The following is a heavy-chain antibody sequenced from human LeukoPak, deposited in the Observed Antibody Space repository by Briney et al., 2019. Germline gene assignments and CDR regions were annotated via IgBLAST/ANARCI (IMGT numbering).Heavy chain of an antibody. Sequence: TGGSPRLSCAASGFTFSSFAMSWVRQAPGKGLEWVSSISGSGESTYYADYVKGRFTVSRDNSKNTLNPQLNSLRAEDTAVYYCAKDAIGQYRPYYFDCWGQGTLVTVSS. J-gene: IGHJ4*02. CDR2: ISGSGEST. CDR1: GFTFSSFA. CDR3: AKDAIGQYRPYYFDC. D-gene: IGHD3-16*02. V-gene: IGHV3-23*01.